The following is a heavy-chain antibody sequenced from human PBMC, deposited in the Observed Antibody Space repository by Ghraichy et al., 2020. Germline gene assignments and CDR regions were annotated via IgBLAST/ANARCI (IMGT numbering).Heavy chain of an antibody. CDR2: IYSSGST. D-gene: IGHD1-26*01. Sequence: SETLSLTCTVSGGSISNSYWNWIRQPAGKGLEWIGRIYSSGSTNYNPSLKTRVTMSVDTSKNQFSLRLNSVTAADTAVYYCGKSPPPGGSFSIDYWGQGVLVTVSS. CDR3: GKSPPPGGSFSIDY. CDR1: GGSISNSY. J-gene: IGHJ4*02. V-gene: IGHV4-4*07.